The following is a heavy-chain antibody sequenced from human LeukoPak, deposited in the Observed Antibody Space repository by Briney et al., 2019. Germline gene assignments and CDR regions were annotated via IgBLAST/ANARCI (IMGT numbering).Heavy chain of an antibody. J-gene: IGHJ4*02. Sequence: GASVKVSCKASGYTFTSYDINWVRQATGQGLEWMGWMNPNSGNTGYAQKFQGRVTMTRNTSISTAYMELSSLRSEDTAVYYCTRDDIWSSGSYPRSVDYWGQGTLVTVSS. D-gene: IGHD1-26*01. CDR2: MNPNSGNT. CDR1: GYTFTSYD. V-gene: IGHV1-8*01. CDR3: TRDDIWSSGSYPRSVDY.